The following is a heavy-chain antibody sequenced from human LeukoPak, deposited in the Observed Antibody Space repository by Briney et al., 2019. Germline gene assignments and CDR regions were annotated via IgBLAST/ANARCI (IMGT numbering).Heavy chain of an antibody. CDR3: AKANWLDY. CDR1: AFTFSHYA. CDR2: ISGSGDST. V-gene: IGHV3-23*01. J-gene: IGHJ4*02. D-gene: IGHD1-1*01. Sequence: GGSLRLSCAVSAFTFSHYAMSWVRQAPGKGLEWVSVISGSGDSTYYADSVKGRFTISRDNSKNTLYLQMNSLRADDTAVYYCAKANWLDYWGQGTLVIVSS.